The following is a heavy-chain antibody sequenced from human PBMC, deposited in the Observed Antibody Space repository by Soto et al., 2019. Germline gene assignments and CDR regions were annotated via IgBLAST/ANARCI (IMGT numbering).Heavy chain of an antibody. Sequence: QVQLQQWGAGLLKPSETLSLTCAVYGGSFSGYYWSWIRQPPGKGLEWIGEINHSGSTNYNPSLKSRVTISVDPSNNQFSLNLSSVTAADTAVYYCARGGFSVDEDYYYYYMDVWGKGTTVTVS. CDR1: GGSFSGYY. D-gene: IGHD6-25*01. CDR3: ARGGFSVDEDYYYYYMDV. CDR2: INHSGST. J-gene: IGHJ6*03. V-gene: IGHV4-34*01.